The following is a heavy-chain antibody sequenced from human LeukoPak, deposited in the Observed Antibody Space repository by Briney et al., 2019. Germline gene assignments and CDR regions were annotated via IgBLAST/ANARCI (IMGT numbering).Heavy chain of an antibody. V-gene: IGHV3-30*04. CDR3: ARGRATLNHYYYYYMDV. Sequence: GGSLRLSCAASGFTFSTYAMHWVRQAPGKGLEWVAVISYDGSNKDYADSVKGRFTISRDNSKNTLYLQMNSLRAEDTAVYYCARGRATLNHYYYYYMDVWGKGTTVTVSS. CDR2: ISYDGSNK. D-gene: IGHD5-12*01. J-gene: IGHJ6*03. CDR1: GFTFSTYA.